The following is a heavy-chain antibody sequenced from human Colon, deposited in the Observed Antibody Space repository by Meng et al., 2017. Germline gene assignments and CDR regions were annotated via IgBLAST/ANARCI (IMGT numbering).Heavy chain of an antibody. CDR3: ARPHMTEAGYYFDY. V-gene: IGHV1-46*01. Sequence: QVQVVQSGAEVKKPGASVKVSCKASGYTFTGYYMHWVRQAPGQGLEWMGMIKPNRGSTDYAQKFQGRVSMTRDMSTTTFYMELSNLTSDDTAVYYCARPHMTEAGYYFDYWGQGTLVTVSS. J-gene: IGHJ4*02. CDR2: IKPNRGST. D-gene: IGHD6-19*01. CDR1: GYTFTGYY.